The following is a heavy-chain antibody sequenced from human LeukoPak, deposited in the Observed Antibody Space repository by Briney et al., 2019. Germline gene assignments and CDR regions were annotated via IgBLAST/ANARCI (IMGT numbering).Heavy chain of an antibody. J-gene: IGHJ4*02. V-gene: IGHV2-70*11. D-gene: IGHD6-19*01. CDR3: TRISPWPKRTAVARDF. Sequence: SGPTLVNPTQTLTLTCTFSGFSLSTTGMCVTWFRQPPGKALEWLARIDWDDDKYYSTSLKTRLTISKDTSKGQVVLTLTNTDPVDTATYYCTRISPWPKRTAVARDFWGQGTLVTVSS. CDR1: GFSLSTTGMC. CDR2: IDWDDDK.